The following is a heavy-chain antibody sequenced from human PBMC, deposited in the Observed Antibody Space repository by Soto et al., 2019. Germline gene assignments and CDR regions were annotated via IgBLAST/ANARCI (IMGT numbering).Heavy chain of an antibody. CDR3: AREAVVATIPHYYYGMDV. D-gene: IGHD5-12*01. V-gene: IGHV3-33*01. J-gene: IGHJ6*02. Sequence: QVQLVESGGGVVQPGRSLRLSCAASGFAFSSYGMHWVRQAPGKGLEWVAVKWYDGSNERYADSVKGRFTISRDNSKNTLYLQMDSLRSEDTAVYYCAREAVVATIPHYYYGMDVWGQGTTVTVSS. CDR1: GFAFSSYG. CDR2: KWYDGSNE.